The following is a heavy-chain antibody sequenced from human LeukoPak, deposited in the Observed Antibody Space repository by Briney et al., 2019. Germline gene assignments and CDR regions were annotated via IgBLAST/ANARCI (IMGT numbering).Heavy chain of an antibody. CDR3: WWFGELSKDY. CDR2: INPNSGGT. Sequence: ASVKVSCKASGYTFTGYYMHWVRQAPGQGLERMGWINPNSGGTNYAQKFQGRVTMTRDTSISTAHMELSRLRSDDTAVYYCWWFGELSKDYWGQGTLVTVSS. D-gene: IGHD3-10*01. CDR1: GYTFTGYY. J-gene: IGHJ4*02. V-gene: IGHV1-2*02.